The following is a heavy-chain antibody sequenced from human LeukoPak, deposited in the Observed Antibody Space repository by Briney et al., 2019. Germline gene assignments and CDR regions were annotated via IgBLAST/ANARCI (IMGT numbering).Heavy chain of an antibody. D-gene: IGHD2-15*01. CDR1: GGSISNYY. V-gene: IGHV4-59*08. J-gene: IGHJ3*02. CDR2: IFSSGST. Sequence: SETLSLTCTVSGGSISNYYWTWIRQPPGKGLEWIGYIFSSGSTNYNPSLKSRVTISVDTSKNQFSLRLSSVTAADTAAYYCARHLPRTDIGYAFDIWGQGTVVTVSS. CDR3: ARHLPRTDIGYAFDI.